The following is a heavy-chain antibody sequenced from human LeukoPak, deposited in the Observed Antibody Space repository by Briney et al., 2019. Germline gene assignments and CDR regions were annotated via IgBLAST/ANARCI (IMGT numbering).Heavy chain of an antibody. CDR3: AKDMTIGLYYDSSGYYYTPFDY. CDR1: GFTFGSYG. V-gene: IGHV3-30*18. D-gene: IGHD3-22*01. Sequence: GGSLRLSCAASGFTFGSYGMHWVRQAPGKGLEWVAVISYDGSNKYYADSVKGRFTISRDNSKNTLYLQMNSLRAEDTAVYYCAKDMTIGLYYDSSGYYYTPFDYWGQGTLVTVSS. J-gene: IGHJ4*02. CDR2: ISYDGSNK.